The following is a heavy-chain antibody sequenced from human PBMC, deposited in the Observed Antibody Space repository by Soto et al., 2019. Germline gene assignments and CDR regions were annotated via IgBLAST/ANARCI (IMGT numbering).Heavy chain of an antibody. D-gene: IGHD1-7*01. Sequence: GGSLRLSCSASGFTFSSYAMNWVRQAPGKGLEWVSAISGSGGSTYYADSVKGRFTISRDSSKNTLYLQMNSLRAEDTAVYYCAKGNSWSPALVLDIWGQGTMVTVSS. CDR1: GFTFSSYA. CDR3: AKGNSWSPALVLDI. J-gene: IGHJ3*02. V-gene: IGHV3-23*01. CDR2: ISGSGGST.